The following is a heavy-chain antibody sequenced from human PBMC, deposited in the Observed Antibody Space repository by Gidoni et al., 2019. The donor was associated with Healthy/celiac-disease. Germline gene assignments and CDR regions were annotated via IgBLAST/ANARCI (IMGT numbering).Heavy chain of an antibody. CDR2: IYYRGST. D-gene: IGHD3-3*01. Sequence: QVQLQESGPGLVKPSQTLSLTCTASRGTISSGDYYCGWIRQPPGKGLEWIGYIYYRGSTYYNPSLKSRVTISVDTSKNQFSLKLSSVTAADTAVYYCAHSSYSLELDYWGQGTLVTVSS. V-gene: IGHV4-30-4*01. CDR1: RGTISSGDYY. CDR3: AHSSYSLELDY. J-gene: IGHJ4*02.